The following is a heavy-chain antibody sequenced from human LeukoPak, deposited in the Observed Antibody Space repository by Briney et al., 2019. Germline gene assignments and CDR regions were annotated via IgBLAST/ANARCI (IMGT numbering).Heavy chain of an antibody. CDR1: GYTFTSYY. Sequence: ASVKVSCKASGYTFTSYYMHWVRQAPGQGLEWMGIINPSGGSTSYAQKFQGRVTMTRDTSTSTVYMELSSLRSEDTAVYYCAGRLYEAVGWLGAFDIWGQGTMVTVSS. CDR3: AGRLYEAVGWLGAFDI. V-gene: IGHV1-46*01. D-gene: IGHD6-19*01. J-gene: IGHJ3*02. CDR2: INPSGGST.